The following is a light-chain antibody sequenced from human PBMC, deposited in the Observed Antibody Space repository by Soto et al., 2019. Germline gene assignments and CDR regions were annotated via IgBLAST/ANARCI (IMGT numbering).Light chain of an antibody. V-gene: IGKV4-1*01. Sequence: DIVMTQSPDSPAVSLGERTTINCKSSQSVLYSSNNKNYFAWYQQTPGQPPKLLIYWASTRESGGPDRFSGSGSGTDFTLTISSLQAEDVAVYYCQQYYSTPLTFGGGTKVEIK. J-gene: IGKJ4*01. CDR3: QQYYSTPLT. CDR1: QSVLYSSNNKNY. CDR2: WAS.